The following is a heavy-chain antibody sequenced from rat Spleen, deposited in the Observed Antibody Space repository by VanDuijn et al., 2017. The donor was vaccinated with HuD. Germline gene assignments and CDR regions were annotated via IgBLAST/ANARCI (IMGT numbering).Heavy chain of an antibody. Sequence: EVQLVESGGGLVQPGGSLKLSCAVSGLTFSDYAMAWVRQAPKKGLEWVAYINYDGGTTYYRDSVKGRFTISRDNAKSTLHLQMDSLRSEDTATYYCARRHYGYTDYFDYWGQGVMVTVSS. CDR3: ARRHYGYTDYFDY. CDR2: INYDGGTT. V-gene: IGHV5-29*01. D-gene: IGHD1-6*01. J-gene: IGHJ2*01. CDR1: GLTFSDYA.